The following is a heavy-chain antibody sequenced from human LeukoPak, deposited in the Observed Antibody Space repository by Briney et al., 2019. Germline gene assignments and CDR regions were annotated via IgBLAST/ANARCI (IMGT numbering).Heavy chain of an antibody. D-gene: IGHD3-10*01. CDR1: EYSFTTDW. CDR3: ARQAVVRGVILIDY. V-gene: IGHV5-51*01. CDR2: IYVGDSDT. Sequence: GESLKISCKGSEYSFTTDWIAWVRQMPGKGLEWMGSIYVGDSDTRYSPSFQGQVTLSADKSITTAYLQWSSLKASDTAMYYCARQAVVRGVILIDYWGQGTLVTVSS. J-gene: IGHJ4*02.